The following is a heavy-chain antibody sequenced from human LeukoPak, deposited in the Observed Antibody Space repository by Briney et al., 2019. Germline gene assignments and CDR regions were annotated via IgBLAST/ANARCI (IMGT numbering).Heavy chain of an antibody. Sequence: GASVKVSCKASAYTFTGYYIHWVRQAPGQGLEWMGWINPRIGGTNYAQKFQGRVTMTGDTSINTAYMELSRLTSDDTAVYFCARGDIYCSGGVCYRWFDPWGQGTLVTVSS. J-gene: IGHJ5*02. CDR2: INPRIGGT. CDR1: AYTFTGYY. CDR3: ARGDIYCSGGVCYRWFDP. D-gene: IGHD2-15*01. V-gene: IGHV1-2*02.